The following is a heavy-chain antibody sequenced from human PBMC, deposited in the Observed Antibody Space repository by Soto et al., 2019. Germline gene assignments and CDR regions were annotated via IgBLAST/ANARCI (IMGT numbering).Heavy chain of an antibody. D-gene: IGHD6-13*01. Sequence: ETLSLTCAVSGGSISSSNWWSWVRQPPGKGLEWIGEIYHSGSTNYNPSLKSRVTITVDKSKNQFSLKLSSVTAADTAVYYCASIAAAGYYYYGMDVWGKGTTVTVSS. CDR1: GGSISSSNW. V-gene: IGHV4-4*02. J-gene: IGHJ6*04. CDR2: IYHSGST. CDR3: ASIAAAGYYYYGMDV.